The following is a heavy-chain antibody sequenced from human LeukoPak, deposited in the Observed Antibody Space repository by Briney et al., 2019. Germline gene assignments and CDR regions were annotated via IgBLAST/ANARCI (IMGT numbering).Heavy chain of an antibody. Sequence: SETLSLTCAVYGGSFSGYFWSWIRQPPGKGLEWIGEINHSGSTNYNPSLKSRVTISVDTSKNQFSLKLSSVTAADTAVYYCASPASTSPVATPFDYWGQGTLVTVSS. D-gene: IGHD2-15*01. CDR3: ASPASTSPVATPFDY. V-gene: IGHV4-34*01. J-gene: IGHJ4*02. CDR2: INHSGST. CDR1: GGSFSGYF.